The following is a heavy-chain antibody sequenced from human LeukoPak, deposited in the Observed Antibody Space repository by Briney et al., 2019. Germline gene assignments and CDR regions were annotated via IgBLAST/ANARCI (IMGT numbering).Heavy chain of an antibody. J-gene: IGHJ4*02. CDR2: ISYDGSNK. Sequence: GGSLRLSCAASGFTFSSYAMHWVRQAPGKGLEWVAVISYDGSNKYYADSVKGRFTISRDNSKNTLYLQMNSLRAEDTAVYYCAREMRAVVAATPGYWGQGTLVTVSS. CDR1: GFTFSSYA. V-gene: IGHV3-30*04. D-gene: IGHD2-15*01. CDR3: AREMRAVVAATPGY.